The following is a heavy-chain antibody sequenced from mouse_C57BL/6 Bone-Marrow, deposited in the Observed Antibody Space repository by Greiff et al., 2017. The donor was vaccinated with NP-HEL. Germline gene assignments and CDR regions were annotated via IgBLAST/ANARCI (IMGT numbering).Heavy chain of an antibody. V-gene: IGHV5-6*01. CDR3: ARPIRLYYGNSWFAY. J-gene: IGHJ3*01. CDR1: GFTFSSYG. Sequence: EVKLMESGGDLVKPGGSLKLSCAASGFTFSSYGMSWVRQTPDKRLEWVATIRSGGSYTYYPDSVKGRFTISRDNAKNTLYLQMSSLKSEDTAMYYCARPIRLYYGNSWFAYWGQGTLVTVS. D-gene: IGHD2-1*01. CDR2: IRSGGSYT.